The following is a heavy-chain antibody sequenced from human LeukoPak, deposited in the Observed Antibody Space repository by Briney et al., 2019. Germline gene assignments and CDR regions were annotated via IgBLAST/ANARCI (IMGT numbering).Heavy chain of an antibody. CDR1: GGTFSSYA. CDR3: ARNSQRTYYYDSSGYYEYDAFDI. J-gene: IGHJ3*02. V-gene: IGHV1-69*01. Sequence: ASVKLSCKASGGTFSSYATSWVRQAPGQGLEWMGGIIPIFGTANYAKTFKGRVTITADESTSTAYMKLSSLRSEDTAVYYCARNSQRTYYYDSSGYYEYDAFDIWGQGTMVTVSS. CDR2: IIPIFGTA. D-gene: IGHD3-22*01.